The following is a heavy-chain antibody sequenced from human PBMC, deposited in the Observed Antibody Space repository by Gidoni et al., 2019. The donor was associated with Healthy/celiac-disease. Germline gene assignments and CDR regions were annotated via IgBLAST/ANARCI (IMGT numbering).Heavy chain of an antibody. D-gene: IGHD5-12*01. Sequence: QVQLQQWGAGLLKPSETLSLTCAVYGGSFSGYYWNWIRQPPGKGLEWIGEINHSGSTNYNPSLKRRVTISVDTSKNQFSLKLSSVTAADTAVYYCARIILLATKARANWFDPWGQGTLVTVSS. CDR1: GGSFSGYY. CDR3: ARIILLATKARANWFDP. V-gene: IGHV4-34*01. CDR2: INHSGST. J-gene: IGHJ5*02.